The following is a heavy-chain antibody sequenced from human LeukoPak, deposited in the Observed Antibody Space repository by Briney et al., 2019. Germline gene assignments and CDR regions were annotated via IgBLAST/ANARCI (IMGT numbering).Heavy chain of an antibody. CDR2: IIPMFGTA. V-gene: IGHV1-69*06. CDR1: GGTFSNYV. D-gene: IGHD2-2*01. CDR3: ATLGYCSSTSCYEKHYYYYMDV. Sequence: SVKVSCKASGGTFSNYVISWVRQAPGQGLEWMGGIIPMFGTASYAQKFQGRVTITADKSTSTAYMELSSLRSEDTAVYYCATLGYCSSTSCYEKHYYYYMDVWGKGTTVTVSS. J-gene: IGHJ6*03.